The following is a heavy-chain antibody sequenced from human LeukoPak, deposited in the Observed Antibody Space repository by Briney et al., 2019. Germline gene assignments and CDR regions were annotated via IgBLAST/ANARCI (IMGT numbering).Heavy chain of an antibody. V-gene: IGHV1-18*01. Sequence: ASVKVSCKASGYTFTSYAMHWVRQAPGQGLEWMGWISAYNGNTNYAQKLQGRVTMTTDTSTSTAYMELRSLRSDDTAVYYCARVHSSSWYGFFGFDYWGQGTLVTVSS. CDR1: GYTFTSYA. CDR2: ISAYNGNT. J-gene: IGHJ4*02. D-gene: IGHD6-13*01. CDR3: ARVHSSSWYGFFGFDY.